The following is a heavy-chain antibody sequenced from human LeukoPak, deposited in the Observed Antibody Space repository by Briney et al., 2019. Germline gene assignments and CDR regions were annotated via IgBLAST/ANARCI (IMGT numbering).Heavy chain of an antibody. CDR3: ASGYYFPKFDY. J-gene: IGHJ4*02. V-gene: IGHV4-31*03. D-gene: IGHD3-22*01. Sequence: PSETLSLTCTVTGGSISSGGYDWSWIRQHPGKGLEWIGYIYYSGSTYYNPSLKSRVTISVDTSKNQFSLKLSSVTAADTAVYYCASGYYFPKFDYWGQGTLVTVSS. CDR1: GGSISSGGYD. CDR2: IYYSGST.